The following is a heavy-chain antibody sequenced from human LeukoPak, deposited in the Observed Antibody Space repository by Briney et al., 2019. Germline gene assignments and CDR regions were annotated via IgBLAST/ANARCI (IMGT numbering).Heavy chain of an antibody. D-gene: IGHD2-15*01. CDR2: ISGSGGST. CDR3: AKDRIVVVVAALDY. Sequence: GGSLRLSCAASGFAFSSYAMSWVRQAPGKGLEWVSAISGSGGSTYYADSVKGRFTISRDNSKNTLYLQMNSLRAEDTAVYYCAKDRIVVVVAALDYWGQGTLVTVSS. J-gene: IGHJ4*02. V-gene: IGHV3-23*01. CDR1: GFAFSSYA.